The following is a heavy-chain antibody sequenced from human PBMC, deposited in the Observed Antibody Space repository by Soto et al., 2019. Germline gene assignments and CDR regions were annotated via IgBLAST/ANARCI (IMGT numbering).Heavy chain of an antibody. Sequence: PGGSLRLSCAASGFTFNNFNMNWVRQAPGKGLEWVSYITSSSSTIYYADSVKGRFTISRDNAKNSLYLQVNSLRAEDTAVYYCLSESYSGIWYNYWGQGTLVTVSS. CDR1: GFTFNNFN. CDR3: LSESYSGIWYNY. CDR2: ITSSSSTI. J-gene: IGHJ4*02. D-gene: IGHD6-13*01. V-gene: IGHV3-48*01.